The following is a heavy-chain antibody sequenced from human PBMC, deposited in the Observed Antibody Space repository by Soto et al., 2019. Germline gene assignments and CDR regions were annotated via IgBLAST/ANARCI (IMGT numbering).Heavy chain of an antibody. J-gene: IGHJ4*02. Sequence: AXETLSLTCTVSGGSISTYYWSGIRQPSGKGLEWIGRIYASGSTNYNPSLKSRVTMSVATSKNQFSLKLSSVTAADTAVYYCARGGMVIIPTATAFDYWGQGTLVTVSS. CDR3: ARGGMVIIPTATAFDY. CDR1: GGSISTYY. CDR2: IYASGST. D-gene: IGHD2-2*01. V-gene: IGHV4-4*07.